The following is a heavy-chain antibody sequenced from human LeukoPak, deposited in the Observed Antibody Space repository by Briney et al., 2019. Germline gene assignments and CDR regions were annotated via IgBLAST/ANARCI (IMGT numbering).Heavy chain of an antibody. CDR1: GFTFSDYY. V-gene: IGHV3-7*01. CDR3: ARGIYYYYYMDV. Sequence: GGSLRLSCAASGFTFSDYYMSWIRQAPGKGLEWVANIKQDGSEKYYVDSVKGRFTISRDNAKNSLYLQMNSLRAEDTAVYYCARGIYYYYYMDVWGKGTTVTISS. D-gene: IGHD3-10*01. CDR2: IKQDGSEK. J-gene: IGHJ6*03.